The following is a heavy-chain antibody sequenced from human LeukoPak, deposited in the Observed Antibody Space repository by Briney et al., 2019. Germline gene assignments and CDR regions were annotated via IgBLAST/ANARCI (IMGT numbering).Heavy chain of an antibody. CDR1: GGSISSGSYY. Sequence: SETLSLTCTVSGGSISSGSYYWSWIRQPPGKGLEWIGYIYYSGSTNYNPSLKSRVTISVDTSKNQFSLKLSSVTAADTAVYYCARALGRYSYGYGAFDIWGQGTMVTVSS. V-gene: IGHV4-61*01. J-gene: IGHJ3*02. D-gene: IGHD5-18*01. CDR2: IYYSGST. CDR3: ARALGRYSYGYGAFDI.